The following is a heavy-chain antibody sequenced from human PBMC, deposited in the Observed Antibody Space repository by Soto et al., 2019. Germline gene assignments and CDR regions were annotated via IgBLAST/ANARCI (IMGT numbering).Heavy chain of an antibody. D-gene: IGHD3-16*01. Sequence: PSETLSLTCTVFGGSIFSPLWTWIRQPPGKGLEWIGYISHSGRTTQNPSLNSRVTISLDTSRNHVALQLWCVTAADTAVYYCAREGPLSGDAFDIWGRGTKVTVSS. CDR2: ISHSGRT. J-gene: IGHJ3*02. V-gene: IGHV4-59*11. CDR3: AREGPLSGDAFDI. CDR1: GGSIFSPL.